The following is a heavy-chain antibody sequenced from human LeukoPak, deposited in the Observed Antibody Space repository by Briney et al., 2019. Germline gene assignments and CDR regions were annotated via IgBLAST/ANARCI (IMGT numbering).Heavy chain of an antibody. CDR3: AREGVGDGAFDI. J-gene: IGHJ3*02. Sequence: PGRSLRLSCAASGFTFSSYGMHWVRQAPGKGLEWVAVIWYDGSNKYYADSVKGRFTISRDNSKNTLYLQMNGLRAEDTAVYYCAREGVGDGAFDIWGQGTMVTVSS. V-gene: IGHV3-33*01. CDR1: GFTFSSYG. D-gene: IGHD3-16*01. CDR2: IWYDGSNK.